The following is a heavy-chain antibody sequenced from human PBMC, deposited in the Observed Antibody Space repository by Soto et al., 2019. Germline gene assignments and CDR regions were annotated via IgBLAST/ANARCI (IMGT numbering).Heavy chain of an antibody. Sequence: QVLLVESGGGVVQPGGSLRLSCAASEFTFSTYTMHWVRQAPGKGLEWVAVISHDEGNKYYGDSMKGRFTISRDNSKNTLYLQMNSLRGHDTAVYYCARGASDFWGGYPEIHFFDSWGQGTMVTVSS. CDR2: ISHDEGNK. V-gene: IGHV3-30-3*01. CDR3: ARGASDFWGGYPEIHFFDS. J-gene: IGHJ4*02. D-gene: IGHD3-3*01. CDR1: EFTFSTYT.